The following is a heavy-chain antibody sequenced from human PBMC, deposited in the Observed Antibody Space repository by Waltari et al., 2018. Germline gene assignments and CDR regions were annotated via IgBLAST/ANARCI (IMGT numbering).Heavy chain of an antibody. CDR2: INPSGGSK. J-gene: IGHJ6*03. D-gene: IGHD3-10*01. CDR3: ARALHGSGSYYYYYYYMDV. V-gene: IGHV1-46*01. CDR1: GYTFTSYY. Sequence: QVQLVQSGAEVKKPGASVKVSCKASGYTFTSYYMHWVRQAPGQGLEWMGIINPSGGSKRYAQKFQGRVTMTRDTSTSTVYMELSSLRSEDTAVYYCARALHGSGSYYYYYYYMDVWGKGTTVTVSS.